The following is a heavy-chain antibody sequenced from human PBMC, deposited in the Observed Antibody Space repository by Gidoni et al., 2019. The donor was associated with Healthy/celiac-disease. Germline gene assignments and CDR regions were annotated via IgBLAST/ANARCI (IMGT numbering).Heavy chain of an antibody. J-gene: IGHJ3*02. CDR2: IWYDGSNK. V-gene: IGHV3-33*01. CDR3: ARVLAAAGDAFDI. CDR1: GFTFSSYG. Sequence: QVQLVESGGGVVQPGRSLRLSCAASGFTFSSYGMHWVRQAPGKGLEWVAVIWYDGSNKYYADSVKGRFTISRDNSKNTLYLQMNSLRAEDTAVYYCARVLAAAGDAFDIWGQGTMVTVSS. D-gene: IGHD6-13*01.